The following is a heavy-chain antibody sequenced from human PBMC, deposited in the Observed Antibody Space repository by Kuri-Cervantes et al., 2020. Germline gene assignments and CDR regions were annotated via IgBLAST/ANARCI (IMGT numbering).Heavy chain of an antibody. Sequence: SESLSPTCSVYGYSISSGYYWAWIRQPPGKGLEWIGTRCHSGSTYYNPSLKSRVTLSVDTSKNQFSLNLSSVTAADTAVYSCARERLTMVRGVNAYYFDFWGQGTLVTVSS. CDR1: GYSISSGYY. CDR2: RCHSGST. V-gene: IGHV4-38-2*02. D-gene: IGHD3-10*01. CDR3: ARERLTMVRGVNAYYFDF. J-gene: IGHJ4*02.